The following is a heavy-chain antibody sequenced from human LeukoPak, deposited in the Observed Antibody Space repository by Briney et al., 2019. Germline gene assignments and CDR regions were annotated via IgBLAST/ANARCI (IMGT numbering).Heavy chain of an antibody. Sequence: VGSLRLSCAASGFSVRDFWMAWVRQAPGKGLQWVAHIKEDRTADYYVDSVKGRFTISKDDGKNSLHLQMNSLRVEDTAVYYCVRGGWELDYCGQGTLVTISS. D-gene: IGHD4-23*01. V-gene: IGHV3-7*01. CDR2: IKEDRTAD. J-gene: IGHJ4*02. CDR3: VRGGWELDY. CDR1: GFSVRDFW.